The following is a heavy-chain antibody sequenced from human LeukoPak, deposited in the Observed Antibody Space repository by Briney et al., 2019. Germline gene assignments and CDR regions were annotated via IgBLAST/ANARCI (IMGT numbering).Heavy chain of an antibody. CDR1: GGSLRGYY. D-gene: IGHD3-22*01. V-gene: IGHV4-34*01. CDR3: ARRHGGYYLSRAFDI. J-gene: IGHJ3*02. Sequence: SETLSLTCAVYGGSLRGYYWSWIRQPPGKGLEWIGEINHSGSPNYNSSLKSQVTISVDTSKNQFSLKLSSVTAADTAVYYCARRHGGYYLSRAFDIWGQGTMVTVSS. CDR2: INHSGSP.